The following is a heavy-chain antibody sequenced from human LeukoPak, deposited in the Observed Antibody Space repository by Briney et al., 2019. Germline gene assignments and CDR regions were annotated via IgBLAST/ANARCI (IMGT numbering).Heavy chain of an antibody. Sequence: SGGSLRLSCAASGFTFSSYDMHWVRQATGKGLEWVSAIGTAGDTYYPGSVKGRFTISRENAENSLYLQMNSLRAGDTAVYYCARGVPYYYGTGLPANDAFDIWGQGTMVTVSS. V-gene: IGHV3-13*01. CDR2: IGTAGDT. CDR1: GFTFSSYD. J-gene: IGHJ3*02. CDR3: ARGVPYYYGTGLPANDAFDI. D-gene: IGHD3-10*01.